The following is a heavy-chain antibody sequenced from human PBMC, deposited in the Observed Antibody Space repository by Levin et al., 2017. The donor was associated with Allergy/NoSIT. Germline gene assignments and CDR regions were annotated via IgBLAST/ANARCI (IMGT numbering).Heavy chain of an antibody. V-gene: IGHV4-59*08. J-gene: IGHJ4*02. D-gene: IGHD3-10*01. CDR3: ARHVYPDGSPFDS. Sequence: SGGSLRLSCSVSGGSISTYHWSWIRQPPGKGLEWIGHFYNSGSTNYNPSLKSRVTISVDASKNHFSLELTSVTAADTAVYYCARHVYPDGSPFDSWGRGSLGTVSS. CDR1: GGSISTYH. CDR2: FYNSGST.